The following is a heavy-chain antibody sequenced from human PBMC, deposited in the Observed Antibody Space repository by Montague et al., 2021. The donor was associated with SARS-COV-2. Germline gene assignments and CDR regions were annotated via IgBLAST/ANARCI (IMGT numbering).Heavy chain of an antibody. Sequence: SETLSLTCTVSGGSITSYYWTWIRQPPGKGLEWIGSLYYSGSTYYNPSLKGRVTISVDTSKNQFSLKMSSVTAADTAVYYCARHLPGIVVAEPAAADYWGQGTLVTVSS. V-gene: IGHV4-39*01. CDR2: LYYSGST. CDR3: ARHLPGIVVAEPAAADY. CDR1: GGSITSYY. J-gene: IGHJ4*02. D-gene: IGHD6-19*01.